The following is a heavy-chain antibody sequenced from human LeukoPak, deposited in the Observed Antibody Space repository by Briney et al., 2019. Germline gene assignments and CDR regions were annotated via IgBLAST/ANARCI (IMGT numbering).Heavy chain of an antibody. J-gene: IGHJ6*03. Sequence: PSETLSLTCAVYGGSFSGYYWSWIRQPPGKGLEWIGEINHSGSTNYNPSLKSRVTISVDTSKNQFSLKLSSVTAADTAVYYCARTYYDILTGFVNYYYYYYMDVWGKGTTVTISS. V-gene: IGHV4-34*01. CDR2: INHSGST. CDR3: ARTYYDILTGFVNYYYYYYMDV. CDR1: GGSFSGYY. D-gene: IGHD3-9*01.